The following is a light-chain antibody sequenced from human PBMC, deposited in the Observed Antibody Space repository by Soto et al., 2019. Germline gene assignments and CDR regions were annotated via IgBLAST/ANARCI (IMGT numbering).Light chain of an antibody. CDR2: DAS. CDR1: QSVSSN. CDR3: XXXXXXXXX. Sequence: EIVMTQSPATLSVSPGERATLSCRASQSVSSNLAWYQQKPGQAPRLLIYDASTRATGIPARFSGSGSGTDFTLTIXSLQXXXXXXXXXXXXXXXXXXXGQGTKLEIK. V-gene: IGKV3-15*01. J-gene: IGKJ2*01.